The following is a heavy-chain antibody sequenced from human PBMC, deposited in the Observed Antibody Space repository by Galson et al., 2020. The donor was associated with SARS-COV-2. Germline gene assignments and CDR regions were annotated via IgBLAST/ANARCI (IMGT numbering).Heavy chain of an antibody. Sequence: GESLKISCKGSGYSFTSYWIGWVRQMPGKGLEWMGIIYPGDSDTRYSPSFQGQVTISADKSISTAYLQWSSLKASDTAMYYCARLGDGDYPPHYYDSSGYYYGLDYWGQGTLVTVSS. CDR1: GYSFTSYW. J-gene: IGHJ4*02. D-gene: IGHD3-22*01. CDR3: ARLGDGDYPPHYYDSSGYYYGLDY. V-gene: IGHV5-51*01. CDR2: IYPGDSDT.